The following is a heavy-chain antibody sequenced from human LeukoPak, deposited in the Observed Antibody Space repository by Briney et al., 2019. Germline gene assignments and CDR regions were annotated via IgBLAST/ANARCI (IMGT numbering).Heavy chain of an antibody. CDR1: GGSISSYY. V-gene: IGHV4-4*07. D-gene: IGHD3-22*01. CDR2: IYTSGST. Sequence: PSETLSLTCTVSGGSISSYYWSWIRQPAGKGLEWIGRIYTSGSTNYNPSLTSRLAMSVDTFNNQFSLKLTAVTAADTPVYFCARDFESDRYWYFELWGRGTLVTVSS. CDR3: ARDFESDRYWYFEL. J-gene: IGHJ2*01.